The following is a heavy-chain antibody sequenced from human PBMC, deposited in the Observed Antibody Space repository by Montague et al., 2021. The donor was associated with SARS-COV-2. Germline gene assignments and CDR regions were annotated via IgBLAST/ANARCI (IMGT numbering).Heavy chain of an antibody. V-gene: IGHV4-59*01. CDR1: GGSIGSYY. CDR2: IYYSGST. CDR3: ARALVPEEWLFGGDYYYYMDV. D-gene: IGHD3-3*01. Sequence: SETLSLTCTVSGGSIGSYYWSWIRQPPGKGLEWIGYIYYSGSTNYNPSLKSRVTISVDTSKNQFSLKLSSVTAADTAVYYCARALVPEEWLFGGDYYYYMDVWGQGTTVTVSS. J-gene: IGHJ6*03.